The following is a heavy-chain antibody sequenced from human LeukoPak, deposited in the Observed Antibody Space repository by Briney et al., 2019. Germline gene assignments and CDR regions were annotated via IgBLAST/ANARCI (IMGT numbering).Heavy chain of an antibody. CDR3: ARDRYGDYYWYFDL. CDR2: ISYDGSNK. J-gene: IGHJ2*01. Sequence: PGGSLRLSCAASGFSFSSYGMHWVRQAPGKGLEWVAAISYDGSNKYYADSVKGRFTISRDNTKNTLYLQMNSLRAEDTAVYYCARDRYGDYYWYFDLWGRGTLVTVSS. CDR1: GFSFSSYG. V-gene: IGHV3-30*03. D-gene: IGHD4-17*01.